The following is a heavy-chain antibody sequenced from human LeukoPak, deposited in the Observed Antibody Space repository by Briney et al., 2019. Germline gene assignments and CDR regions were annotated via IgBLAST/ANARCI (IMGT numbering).Heavy chain of an antibody. CDR2: IFTSGST. CDR3: SRGGANDL. J-gene: IGHJ5*02. D-gene: IGHD4/OR15-4a*01. V-gene: IGHV4-4*07. Sequence: PSETLSLTCTVSGGSISSDYWSWIRQPAGKGLEWIGRIFTSGSTSYNPSLKSRVTMSLDTSKNQFSLKLSFVTAADTAVYFCSRGGANDLWGQGTLVTVSS. CDR1: GGSISSDY.